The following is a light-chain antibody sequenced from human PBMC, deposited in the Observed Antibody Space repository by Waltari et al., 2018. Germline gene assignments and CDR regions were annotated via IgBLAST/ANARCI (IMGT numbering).Light chain of an antibody. CDR2: AAS. Sequence: IKLTQSPSSLSASVGDRVTITCRASQGISSYLAWYQQKPGKAPKLLSYAASTLQSGVPSRFSGSGSGTDFTLTISSLQPEDFATYYCQQLNSYPQTFGGGTKVEIK. J-gene: IGKJ4*01. CDR3: QQLNSYPQT. V-gene: IGKV1-9*01. CDR1: QGISSY.